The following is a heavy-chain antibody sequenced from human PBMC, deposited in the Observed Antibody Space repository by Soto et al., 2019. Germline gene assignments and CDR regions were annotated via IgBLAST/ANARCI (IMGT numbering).Heavy chain of an antibody. D-gene: IGHD2-15*01. CDR1: GFTFSGSA. V-gene: IGHV3-73*01. CDR3: TTPIGGPEGFYYYMDV. CDR2: IRSKANSYAT. J-gene: IGHJ6*03. Sequence: EVQLVESGGGLVQPGGSLKLSCAASGFTFSGSAMHWVRQASGKGLEWVGRIRSKANSYATAYAASVKGRFTISRDDSKSTAYLQLNSLTTEDTAVYYCTTPIGGPEGFYYYMDVWGKGTTVTVSS.